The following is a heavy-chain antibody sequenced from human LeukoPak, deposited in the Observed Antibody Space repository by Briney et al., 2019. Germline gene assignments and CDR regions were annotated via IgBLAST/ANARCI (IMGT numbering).Heavy chain of an antibody. J-gene: IGHJ4*02. D-gene: IGHD3-10*01. CDR2: ISSVGSTI. Sequence: GGSLRLSCAASGFSLSNYEMNWVRQAPGKGLQWIAYISSVGSTIYYADSVKGRFTISRDNAKNSLYLYMSSLRAEDTAIYFCARDRWEYSSWTYWNPLDLWGQGTLVTVSS. CDR1: GFSLSNYE. CDR3: ARDRWEYSSWTYWNPLDL. V-gene: IGHV3-48*03.